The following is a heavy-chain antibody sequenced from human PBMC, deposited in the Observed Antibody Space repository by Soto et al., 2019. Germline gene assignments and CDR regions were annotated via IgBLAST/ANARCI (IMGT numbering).Heavy chain of an antibody. J-gene: IGHJ5*02. CDR3: ASKYYYDSSGTLDWFDP. V-gene: IGHV4-31*03. D-gene: IGHD3-22*01. CDR2: IYYSGST. Sequence: TLSLTGTVSVGSSSSGGYYWRWILQHPGKGLEWIGYIYYSGSTYYNPSLKSRVTISVDTSKNQFSLKLSSVTAADTAVYYCASKYYYDSSGTLDWFDPWGQGTLVTVSS. CDR1: VGSSSSGGYY.